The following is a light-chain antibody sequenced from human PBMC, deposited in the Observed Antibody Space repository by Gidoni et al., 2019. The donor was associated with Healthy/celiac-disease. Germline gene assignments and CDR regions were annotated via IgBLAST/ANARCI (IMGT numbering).Light chain of an antibody. Sequence: EILLTQSPATLSLSPGERATLSCRASQSVSSYLDWYQKKPGQATRLLIYDESNRATGIPARLSGSGSGTDFTLNISSLEPEDFAVYYCQKRRKWPNFGQGKRLEIK. CDR2: DES. J-gene: IGKJ5*01. CDR3: QKRRKWPN. V-gene: IGKV3-11*01. CDR1: QSVSSY.